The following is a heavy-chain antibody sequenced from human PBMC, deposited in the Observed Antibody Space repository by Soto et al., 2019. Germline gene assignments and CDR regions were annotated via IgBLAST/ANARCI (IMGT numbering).Heavy chain of an antibody. D-gene: IGHD2-8*02. CDR3: ARDKITGLFDY. V-gene: IGHV4-39*02. CDR2: IYYSGRT. Sequence: SETLSLTCTVSGGSISSSSYYWGWIRQPPGKGLEWIGSIYYSGRTYYNPSLKSRVTIPVDTSKTQFSLKLTSVTAADTAVYYCARDKITGLFDYWGQGTLVTVSS. J-gene: IGHJ4*02. CDR1: GGSISSSSYY.